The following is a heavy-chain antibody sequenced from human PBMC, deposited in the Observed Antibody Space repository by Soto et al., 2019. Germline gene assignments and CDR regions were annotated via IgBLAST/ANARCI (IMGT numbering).Heavy chain of an antibody. V-gene: IGHV5-51*01. CDR3: ARRTAVVGNAFDI. CDR1: GYTFTDYW. CDR2: IFPGNSDT. J-gene: IGHJ3*02. D-gene: IGHD6-19*01. Sequence: PGESLKISCQGTGYTFTDYWIGWVRQRPGRGLEWMGIIFPGNSDTRYSPSFEGQVTSSADKSTNTAYLQWNSLKVADSGMYYCARRTAVVGNAFDIWGQGTIVTVSS.